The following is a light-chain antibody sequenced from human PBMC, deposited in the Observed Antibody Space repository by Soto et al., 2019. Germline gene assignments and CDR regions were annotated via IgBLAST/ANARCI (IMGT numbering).Light chain of an antibody. J-gene: IGKJ2*01. V-gene: IGKV1-5*01. CDR1: QRISHY. CDR3: QQYNSEST. CDR2: DAS. Sequence: DIQMTQSPSSLSASVGDRVTITCRASQRISHYLAWYQQKPGKAPKLLIYDASSLEGGIPSRFSGSGSGTKFTLTISSLQPADFATYYCQQYNSESTFGKGTKLWIK.